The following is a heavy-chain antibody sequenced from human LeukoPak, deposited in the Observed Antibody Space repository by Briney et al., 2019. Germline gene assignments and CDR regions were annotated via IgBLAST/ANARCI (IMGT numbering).Heavy chain of an antibody. D-gene: IGHD3-10*01. CDR3: GIDYYGLGSPDY. V-gene: IGHV1-46*01. CDR2: INPSGGST. Sequence: ASVKVSCKASGYTFTSYYMHWVRQAPGQGLEWMGIINPSGGSTSYAQKFQGRVTMTRDMSTSTAYMELSSLRSEDTAVYYCGIDYYGLGSPDYWGQGTLVTVSS. J-gene: IGHJ4*02. CDR1: GYTFTSYY.